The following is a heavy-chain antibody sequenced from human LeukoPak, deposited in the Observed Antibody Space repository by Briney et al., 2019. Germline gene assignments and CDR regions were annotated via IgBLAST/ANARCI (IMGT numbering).Heavy chain of an antibody. Sequence: GGSLRLSCAASGFSFSSHWMSWVRQAPGKGLEWVANIKQDGSHMYFVDSVKGRFTISRDNAKNSLYLQMNTLRAEDTAVYYCARDASLYCTNNECYWAFDYWGQGTLVTVSS. J-gene: IGHJ4*02. D-gene: IGHD2-8*01. CDR3: ARDASLYCTNNECYWAFDY. CDR1: GFSFSSHW. CDR2: IKQDGSHM. V-gene: IGHV3-7*01.